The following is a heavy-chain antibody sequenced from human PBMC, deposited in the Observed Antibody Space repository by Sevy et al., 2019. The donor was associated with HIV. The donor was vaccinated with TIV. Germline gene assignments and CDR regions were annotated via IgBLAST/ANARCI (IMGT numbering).Heavy chain of an antibody. CDR2: ISYEGTET. CDR1: GFAISRHA. D-gene: IGHD6-13*01. Sequence: GGSLTLSCAASGFAISRHAMHWVRQAPGKGLEWVAVISYEGTETFYAASVEGRLTISRDNSKNMLSLQINSLRPEDTAVYYCARDGGYSIKWYPLYWGHGTLVTVSS. CDR3: ARDGGYSIKWYPLY. J-gene: IGHJ4*01. V-gene: IGHV3-30-3*01.